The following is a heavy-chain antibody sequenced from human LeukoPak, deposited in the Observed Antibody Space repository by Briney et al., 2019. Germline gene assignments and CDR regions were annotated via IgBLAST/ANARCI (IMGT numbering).Heavy chain of an antibody. J-gene: IGHJ5*02. V-gene: IGHV1-2*02. D-gene: IGHD1-14*01. CDR1: GYSFTGYY. CDR3: AREEDEQGIRRGWFDP. Sequence: ASVKVSCKASGYSFTGYYMHWVRQAPGQGLEWMGWINPNSGGTNYAQKFQGRVTMTRDTSISTAYMELSRLRSDDTAVYYCAREEDEQGIRRGWFDPWGQGTLVTVSS. CDR2: INPNSGGT.